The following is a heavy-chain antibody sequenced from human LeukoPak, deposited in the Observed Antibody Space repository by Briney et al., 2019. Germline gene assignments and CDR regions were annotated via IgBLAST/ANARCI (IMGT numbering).Heavy chain of an antibody. Sequence: PGRSLRLSCAASGFTFSSYGMHWVRQAPGKGLESVAVISYDGTTKYYGDSVKGRFTISRDNSKNTLYLQMNSLRAEDTAVYYCAKDSVWFGEYTEYYFDYWGQGTLVTVSS. J-gene: IGHJ4*02. D-gene: IGHD3-10*01. V-gene: IGHV3-30*18. CDR1: GFTFSSYG. CDR2: ISYDGTTK. CDR3: AKDSVWFGEYTEYYFDY.